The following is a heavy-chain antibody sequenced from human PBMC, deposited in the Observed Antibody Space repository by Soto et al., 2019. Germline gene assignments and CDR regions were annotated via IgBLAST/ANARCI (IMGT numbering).Heavy chain of an antibody. Sequence: GGSLRLSCAASGFTFSSYGMHWVRQAPGKGLEWVAVIWYDGSNKYYADSVKGRFTISRDNSKNTLYLQMNSLRAEDTAVYYCARETGYSSGWYLDYWGQGTLVTAPQ. V-gene: IGHV3-33*01. CDR3: ARETGYSSGWYLDY. CDR2: IWYDGSNK. D-gene: IGHD6-19*01. J-gene: IGHJ4*02. CDR1: GFTFSSYG.